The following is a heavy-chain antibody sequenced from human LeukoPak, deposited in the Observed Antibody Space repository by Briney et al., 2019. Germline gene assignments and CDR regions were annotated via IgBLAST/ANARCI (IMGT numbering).Heavy chain of an antibody. V-gene: IGHV3-48*02. CDR3: ARVQLGPWYAFDI. Sequence: PSETLSLTCTVSGGSISSSSYYWAWIRQPPGKGLEWVSYISSSSTTIYYADSVKGRFTISRDNAKNSLYLQMNSLRDEDTAVYYCARVQLGPWYAFDIWGQGTMVTVSS. J-gene: IGHJ3*02. CDR2: ISSSSTTI. CDR1: GGSISSSS. D-gene: IGHD7-27*01.